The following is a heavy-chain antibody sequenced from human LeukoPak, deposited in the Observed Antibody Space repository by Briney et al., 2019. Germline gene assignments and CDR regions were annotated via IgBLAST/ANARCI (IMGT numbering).Heavy chain of an antibody. CDR1: GGSISNYY. CDR2: IHYSGRT. Sequence: SETLSLTCTVSGGSISNYYWSWIRQPPGKRLEWIGSIHYSGRTYDNPSLKSRVTISLDTSKNHFSLKLSSVTAADTAVYYCARPLGYCSGGSCYGDAFDIWGQGTMVTVSS. J-gene: IGHJ3*02. CDR3: ARPLGYCSGGSCYGDAFDI. D-gene: IGHD2-15*01. V-gene: IGHV4-59*05.